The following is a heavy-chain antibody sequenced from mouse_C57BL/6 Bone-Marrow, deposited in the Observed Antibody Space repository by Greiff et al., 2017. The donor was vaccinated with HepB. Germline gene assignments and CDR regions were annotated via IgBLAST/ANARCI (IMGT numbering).Heavy chain of an antibody. D-gene: IGHD1-1*01. CDR3: ARNEAYYYGSRGDFDV. Sequence: QVQLKESGPGLVAPSQSLSITCTVSGFSLTSYAISWVRQPPGKGLEWLGVIWTGGGTNYNSALKSRLSISKDNSKSQVFLKMNSLQTDDTARYYCARNEAYYYGSRGDFDVWGTGTTVTVSS. V-gene: IGHV2-9-1*01. CDR2: IWTGGGT. CDR1: GFSLTSYA. J-gene: IGHJ1*03.